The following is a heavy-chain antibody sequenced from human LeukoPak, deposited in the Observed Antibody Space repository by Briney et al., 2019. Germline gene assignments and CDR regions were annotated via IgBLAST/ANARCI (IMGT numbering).Heavy chain of an antibody. CDR1: GGTFSSYA. V-gene: IGHV1-69*13. CDR3: ARAGGYCSGGTCYNYMDV. D-gene: IGHD2-15*01. Sequence: SVKVSCKASGGTFSSYAISWVRQAPGQGLEWMGGIIPIFGTANYAQKFQGRVTITADESTSTAYMELSSLRSEDTAVYYCARAGGYCSGGTCYNYMDVWGKGTTVTISS. J-gene: IGHJ6*03. CDR2: IIPIFGTA.